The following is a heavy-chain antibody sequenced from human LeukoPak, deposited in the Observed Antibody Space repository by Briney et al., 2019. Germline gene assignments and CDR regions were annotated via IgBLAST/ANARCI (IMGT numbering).Heavy chain of an antibody. CDR1: GYTFTSYG. J-gene: IGHJ6*02. D-gene: IGHD6-13*01. CDR3: ARDHLATPQYSSSWNDYYYYVMDV. CDR2: IRAYNGET. Sequence: ASVKVSSKASGYTFTSYGISWVRQAPGQGLEWMGWIRAYNGETNYTQKLQGRVTMTTDTSTSTAYMELRSLRSDDTAVYYCARDHLATPQYSSSWNDYYYYVMDVWRQGSTVSVSS. V-gene: IGHV1-18*01.